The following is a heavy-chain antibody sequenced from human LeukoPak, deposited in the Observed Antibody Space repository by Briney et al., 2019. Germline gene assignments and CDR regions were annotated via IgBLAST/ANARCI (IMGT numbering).Heavy chain of an antibody. D-gene: IGHD3-3*01. CDR2: INHSGST. CDR3: ARGAKTSGVVPNTLDY. V-gene: IGHV4-34*01. Sequence: SGGSLRLSCAASGFTFSSYSMNWVRQAPGKGLEWIGEINHSGSTNYNPSLKSRVTISVDTSKNQFSLKLSSVTAADTAVYYCARGAKTSGVVPNTLDYWGQGTLVTVSS. J-gene: IGHJ4*02. CDR1: GFTFSSYS.